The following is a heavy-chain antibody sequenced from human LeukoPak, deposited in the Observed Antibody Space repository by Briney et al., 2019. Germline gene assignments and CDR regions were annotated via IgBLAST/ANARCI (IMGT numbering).Heavy chain of an antibody. J-gene: IGHJ6*03. Sequence: PGGSLRLSCAASGFTFSSYWMSWVRQAPGKGLEWVANIKQDGSEKYYVDSVKGRFTISRDNAKNSLYLQMNSLRAEDMALYYCAKEGDYGVYMDVWGKGTTVTVSS. CDR2: IKQDGSEK. CDR1: GFTFSSYW. CDR3: AKEGDYGVYMDV. D-gene: IGHD4-17*01. V-gene: IGHV3-7*03.